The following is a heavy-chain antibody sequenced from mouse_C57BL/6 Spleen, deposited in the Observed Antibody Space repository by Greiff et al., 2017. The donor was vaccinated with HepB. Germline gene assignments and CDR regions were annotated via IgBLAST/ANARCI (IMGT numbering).Heavy chain of an antibody. CDR2: ISSGSSTI. Sequence: VQLKESGGGLVKPGGSLKLSCAASGFTFSDYGMHWVRQAPEKGLEWVAYISSGSSTIYYADTVKGRFTISRDNAKNTLFLQMTSLRSEDTAMYYCARSLRFYYAMDYWGQGTSVTVSS. CDR1: GFTFSDYG. V-gene: IGHV5-17*01. J-gene: IGHJ4*01. CDR3: ARSLRFYYAMDY. D-gene: IGHD1-1*01.